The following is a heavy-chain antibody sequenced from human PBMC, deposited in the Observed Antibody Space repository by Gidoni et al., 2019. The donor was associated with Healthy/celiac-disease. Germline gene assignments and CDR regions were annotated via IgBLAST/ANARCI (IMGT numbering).Heavy chain of an antibody. V-gene: IGHV4-34*01. CDR1: AGSFSGYY. CDR3: ASGNFDYYYYYGMDV. Sequence: QVQLQQWGAGLLKPSETLSLTCAVYAGSFSGYYWSWIRQPPGKGLEWIGEIKHSGSTNYNPSLKSRVTISVDTSKNQFSLKLSSVTAADTAVYYCASGNFDYYYYYGMDVWGQGTTVTVSS. J-gene: IGHJ6*02. CDR2: IKHSGST.